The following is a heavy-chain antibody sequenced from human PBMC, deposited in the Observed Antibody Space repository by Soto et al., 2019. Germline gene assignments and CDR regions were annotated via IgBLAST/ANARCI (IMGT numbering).Heavy chain of an antibody. CDR1: GFTFTRYS. Sequence: GGSLRLSCAASGFTFTRYSMNWARQAPGKGLEWVSSISSTTNYIYYGDSMKGRFTISRDNAKNSLYLEMNSLRAEDTAVYYCARESEDLTSNFDYWGQGTLVTVSS. V-gene: IGHV3-21*06. CDR3: ARESEDLTSNFDY. CDR2: ISSTTNYI. J-gene: IGHJ4*02.